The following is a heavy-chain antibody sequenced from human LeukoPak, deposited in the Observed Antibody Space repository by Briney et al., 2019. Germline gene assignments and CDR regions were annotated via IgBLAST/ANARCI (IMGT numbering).Heavy chain of an antibody. V-gene: IGHV3-66*01. CDR1: GFSVSSNY. D-gene: IGHD3-9*01. Sequence: GGSLRLSCAASGFSVSSNYLSWVRQAPGKGLEWVSVLYGTGKTYYADSVKGRFTISRDNSKNTLYLQMNSLRAEDTAVYYCAKGGVLRYFDWLFKNFDYGGQGTRVTVSS. CDR3: AKGGVLRYFDWLFKNFDY. J-gene: IGHJ4*02. CDR2: LYGTGKT.